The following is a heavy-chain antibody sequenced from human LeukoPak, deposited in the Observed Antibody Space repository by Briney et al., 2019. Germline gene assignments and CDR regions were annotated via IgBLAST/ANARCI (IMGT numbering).Heavy chain of an antibody. CDR2: IRYDGSNK. J-gene: IGHJ4*02. V-gene: IGHV3-30*02. D-gene: IGHD2-8*01. CDR1: GFTFSGFG. Sequence: PGGSLRLSCAASGFTFSGFGMHWVRQAPGKGLEWVAFIRYDGSNKYFADSVKGRFTISRDNSKNTLYLQMNSLRTEDTAVYYCAKNGSVRVSGFFDYWGQGTLVTVSS. CDR3: AKNGSVRVSGFFDY.